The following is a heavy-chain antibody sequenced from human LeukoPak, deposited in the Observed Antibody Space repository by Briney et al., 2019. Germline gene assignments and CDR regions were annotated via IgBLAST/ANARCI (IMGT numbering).Heavy chain of an antibody. CDR3: ARSVAAAVYFDY. CDR2: IYHSGST. CDR1: GYSISSGYY. D-gene: IGHD6-13*01. J-gene: IGHJ4*02. V-gene: IGHV4-38-2*01. Sequence: SETLSLTCAVSGYSISSGYYWGWIRQPPGKGLEWIGSIYHSGSTYYNPSLKSRVTISVDTSKNQFSLKLSSVTAADTAVYYCARSVAAAVYFDYWGRGTLVTVSS.